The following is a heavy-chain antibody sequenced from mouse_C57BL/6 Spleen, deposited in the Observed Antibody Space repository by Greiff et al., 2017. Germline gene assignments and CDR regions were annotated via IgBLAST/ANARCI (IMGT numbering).Heavy chain of an antibody. CDR3: ARWTPITRAFAY. V-gene: IGHV1-55*01. CDR1: GYTFTSYW. Sequence: VQLQQPGAELVKPGASVKMSCKASGYTFTSYWITWVKQRPGQGLDWIGALYPCSGSTNYNEKFKSKATLTVDTSSSTAYLQISCLTSEDSAVYYCARWTPITRAFAYWGQGTLVTVSA. CDR2: LYPCSGST. D-gene: IGHD1-2*01. J-gene: IGHJ3*01.